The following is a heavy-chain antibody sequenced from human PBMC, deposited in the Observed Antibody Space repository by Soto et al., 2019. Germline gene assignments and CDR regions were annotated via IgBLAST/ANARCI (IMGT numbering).Heavy chain of an antibody. CDR3: ARDVKDGLFDY. CDR2: IYYSGST. J-gene: IGHJ4*02. CDR1: GGSISSYY. V-gene: IGHV4-59*01. Sequence: PSETLSLTCTVSGGSISSYYWSWIRQPPGKGLEWIGYIYYSGSTNYNPSLKSRVTISVDTSKNQFSLKLSSVTAADTAVYYCARDVKDGLFDYWGQGTLVTVSS.